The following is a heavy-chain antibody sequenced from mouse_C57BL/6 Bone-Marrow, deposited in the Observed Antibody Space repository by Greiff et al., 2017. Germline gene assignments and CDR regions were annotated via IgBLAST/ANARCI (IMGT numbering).Heavy chain of an antibody. J-gene: IGHJ3*01. CDR3: ARGPFITTVVAPPFAY. CDR1: GYSITSGYY. D-gene: IGHD1-1*01. CDR2: ISYDGSN. V-gene: IGHV3-6*01. Sequence: EVQLQQSGPGLVKPSQSLSLTCSVTGYSITSGYYWNWIRQFPGNKLEWMGYISYDGSNNYNPSLKNRISITRDTSKNQFFLKLNSVTTEDTATYYCARGPFITTVVAPPFAYWGQGTLVTVSA.